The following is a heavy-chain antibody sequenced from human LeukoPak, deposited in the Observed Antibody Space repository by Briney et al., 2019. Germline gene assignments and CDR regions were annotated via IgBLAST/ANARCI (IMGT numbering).Heavy chain of an antibody. CDR1: GGSISSYY. V-gene: IGHV4-59*01. J-gene: IGHJ4*02. D-gene: IGHD5-24*01. Sequence: SETLSLTCTVSGGSISSYYWSWIRQPPGKGLEWIGYIYYSGSTNYNPSLKSRVTISVDTSKNQFSLKLSSVTAADTAVYYCARDKKERSGYNTFDYWGQGTLVTVSS. CDR2: IYYSGST. CDR3: ARDKKERSGYNTFDY.